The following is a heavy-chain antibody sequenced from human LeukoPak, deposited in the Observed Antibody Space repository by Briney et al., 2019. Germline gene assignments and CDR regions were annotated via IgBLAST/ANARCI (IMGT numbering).Heavy chain of an antibody. Sequence: PSETLSLTCTVSGGSISSYYWSWIRQPPGKGLEWIGEINHSGSTNYNPSLKSRVTISVDTSKNQFSLKLSSVTAADTAVYYCARRLWFGGYYFDYWGQGTLVTVSS. CDR2: INHSGST. CDR3: ARRLWFGGYYFDY. V-gene: IGHV4-34*01. D-gene: IGHD3-10*01. CDR1: GGSISSYY. J-gene: IGHJ4*02.